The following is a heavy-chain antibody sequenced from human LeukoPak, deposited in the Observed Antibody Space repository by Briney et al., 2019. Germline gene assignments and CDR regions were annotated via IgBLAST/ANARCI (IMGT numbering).Heavy chain of an antibody. CDR3: TSWGDTTAEYFQR. CDR1: GFTFNRCW. J-gene: IGHJ1*01. V-gene: IGHV3-7*01. CDR2: INPDGRDT. D-gene: IGHD2-21*02. Sequence: GGSLRLSCVVSGFTFNRCWMNWVRQAPGKGLEWVAHINPDGRDTYYVDSVKGRFTISRGNAQNSMYLQMNSLRVEDMAVYYCTSWGDTTAEYFQRWGQGTLVTVSS.